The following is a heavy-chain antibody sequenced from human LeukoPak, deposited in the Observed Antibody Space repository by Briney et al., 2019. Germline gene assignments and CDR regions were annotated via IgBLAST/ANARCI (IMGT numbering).Heavy chain of an antibody. CDR1: GGSFSGYY. V-gene: IGHV4-34*01. Sequence: KPSETLSLTCAVYGGSFSGYYWSWIRQPPGKGLEWIGEINHSGSTNYNPSLKSRVTISVDTSKNQFSLKLSSVTAADTAVYYCAGSLLTTVTDEGYFDYWGQGTLVTVSS. D-gene: IGHD4-11*01. J-gene: IGHJ4*02. CDR3: AGSLLTTVTDEGYFDY. CDR2: INHSGST.